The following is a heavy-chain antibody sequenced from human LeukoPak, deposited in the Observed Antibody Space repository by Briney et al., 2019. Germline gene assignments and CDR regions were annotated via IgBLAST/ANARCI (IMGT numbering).Heavy chain of an antibody. CDR3: ARDRSGTRLLWFGELDY. J-gene: IGHJ4*02. D-gene: IGHD3-10*01. CDR2: ISGSGGST. Sequence: PGGSLRLSCAASGFTFSSYAVSWVRQAPGKGLEWVSAISGSGGSTYYADSVKGRFTISRDNSKNTLYLQMNSLRAEDTAVYYCARDRSGTRLLWFGELDYWGQGTLVTVSS. V-gene: IGHV3-23*01. CDR1: GFTFSSYA.